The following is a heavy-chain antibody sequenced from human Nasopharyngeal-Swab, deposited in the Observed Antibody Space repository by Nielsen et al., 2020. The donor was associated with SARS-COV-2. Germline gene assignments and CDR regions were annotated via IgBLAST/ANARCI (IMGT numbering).Heavy chain of an antibody. D-gene: IGHD2-2*01. CDR3: AREGGYCSSTSCPRVGMDV. CDR1: GGSFSGYY. V-gene: IGHV4-34*01. Sequence: SETLSLTCAVYGGSFSGYYWSWIRQPPGKGLEWIGEINHSGSTNYNPSLKSRFTISVDTSKNQFSLKLNSVTAADTAVYYCAREGGYCSSTSCPRVGMDVWGQGTTVTVSS. CDR2: INHSGST. J-gene: IGHJ6*02.